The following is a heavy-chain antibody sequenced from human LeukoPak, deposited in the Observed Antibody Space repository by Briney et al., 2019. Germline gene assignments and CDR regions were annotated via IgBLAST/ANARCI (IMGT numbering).Heavy chain of an antibody. CDR1: GGSISSSTHY. J-gene: IGHJ5*02. D-gene: IGHD4-23*01. Sequence: PSETLSLTCTVSGGSISSSTHYWGWHRPPPGQGLEWIVSIYYSGSTYYNPSLKSRVSISVDTSKNQFSLKLSSVTAADTAVYYCARRGYGGFLDGFDPWGQGILVAVSS. CDR3: ARRGYGGFLDGFDP. CDR2: IYYSGST. V-gene: IGHV4-39*01.